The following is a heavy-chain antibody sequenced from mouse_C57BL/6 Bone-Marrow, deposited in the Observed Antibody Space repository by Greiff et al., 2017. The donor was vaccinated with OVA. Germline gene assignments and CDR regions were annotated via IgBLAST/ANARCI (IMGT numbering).Heavy chain of an antibody. CDR1: GYTFTSYW. CDR3: ASDYYGSSLYAMDY. CDR2: IHPNSGST. Sequence: QVHVKQPGAELVKPGASVKLSCKASGYTFTSYWMHWVKQRPGQGLEWIGMIHPNSGSTNYNEKFKSKATLTVDKSSSTAYMQLSSLTSEDSAVYYCASDYYGSSLYAMDYWGQGTSVTVSS. V-gene: IGHV1-64*01. J-gene: IGHJ4*01. D-gene: IGHD1-1*01.